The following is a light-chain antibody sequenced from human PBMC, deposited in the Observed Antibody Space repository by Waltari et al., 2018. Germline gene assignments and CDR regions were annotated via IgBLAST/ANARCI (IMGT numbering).Light chain of an antibody. J-gene: IGKJ2*01. Sequence: ENGLTQSPGTLSLSPGKRATISCRARQSISSSYLAWYQQKPGQAPRLLIYGASSRATGIPDRFSGSGSGTDFTLTISRLEPEDFAVYYCQQYGSSPNTFGQGTKLEIK. CDR2: GAS. CDR3: QQYGSSPNT. V-gene: IGKV3-20*01. CDR1: QSISSSY.